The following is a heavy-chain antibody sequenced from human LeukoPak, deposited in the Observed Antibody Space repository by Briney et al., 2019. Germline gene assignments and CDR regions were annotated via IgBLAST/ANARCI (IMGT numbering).Heavy chain of an antibody. CDR3: ASSDPMVLVDDL. D-gene: IGHD2-8*02. CDR1: RGTFSSYA. J-gene: IGHJ2*01. Sequence: SVKVSCKASRGTFSSYAISWVRQAPGQGLEWMGRIIPILGIANYAQKFQGRVTITADKSTSTAYMELSSLRSEDTAVYYCASSDPMVLVDDLWGRGTLVTVST. V-gene: IGHV1-69*04. CDR2: IIPILGIA.